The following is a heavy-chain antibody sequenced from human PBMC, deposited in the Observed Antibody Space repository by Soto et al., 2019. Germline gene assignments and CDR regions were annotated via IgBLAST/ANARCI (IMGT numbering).Heavy chain of an antibody. CDR3: AKDRAAGISYYYGMDV. CDR1: GFTFDDYA. J-gene: IGHJ6*02. V-gene: IGHV3-9*01. Sequence: HPGGSLRLSCAASGFTFDDYAMHWVRQAPGKGLEWVSGISWNSGSIGYADSVKGRFTISRDNAKNSLYLQMNSLRAEDTALYYCAKDRAAGISYYYGMDVWGQGTTVTVSS. D-gene: IGHD6-13*01. CDR2: ISWNSGSI.